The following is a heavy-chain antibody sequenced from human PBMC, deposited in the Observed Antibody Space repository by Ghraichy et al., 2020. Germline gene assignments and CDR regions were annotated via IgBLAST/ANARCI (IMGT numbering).Heavy chain of an antibody. CDR1: GFTFSSYD. CDR2: ISYDGSTK. D-gene: IGHD6-19*01. V-gene: IGHV3-30*18. CDR3: AKKGVPGTGGSYLDY. Sequence: SLNISCAASGFTFSSYDMHWFRQAPGKGLEWVSIISYDGSTKYYADSVKGRFTISRDSPKNTLYLQINSLRPEDTAVYYCAKKGVPGTGGSYLDYWGQGTLVTVSS. J-gene: IGHJ4*02.